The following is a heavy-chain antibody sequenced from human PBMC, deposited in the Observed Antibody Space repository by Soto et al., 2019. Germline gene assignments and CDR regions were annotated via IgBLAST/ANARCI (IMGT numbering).Heavy chain of an antibody. Sequence: SXTLSLTCTVSGGSISSYYWSWIRQPPVKGLEWIGYIYYSGSTNYNPSLKSRVTISVDTSKNQFSLKLSSVTAVDTAVYYCARIVAVAGVLTDYYYYMDVWGKGTTVTVSS. CDR1: GGSISSYY. CDR2: IYYSGST. CDR3: ARIVAVAGVLTDYYYYMDV. V-gene: IGHV4-59*01. J-gene: IGHJ6*03. D-gene: IGHD6-19*01.